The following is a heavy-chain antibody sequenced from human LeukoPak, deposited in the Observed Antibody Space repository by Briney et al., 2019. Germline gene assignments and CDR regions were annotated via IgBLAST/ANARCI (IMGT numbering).Heavy chain of an antibody. D-gene: IGHD6-13*01. V-gene: IGHV3-20*04. J-gene: IGHJ4*02. CDR1: GVSVADYG. CDR2: INWSGEAT. CDR3: ARDLSSSWYSLAY. Sequence: PGGSLRLSCAASGVSVADYGMSWVRQAPGKGLEWVSGINWSGEATEYEDTVKGRFTISRDNAENALYLQMNSLRAEDTALYYCARDLSSSWYSLAYWGRGTLVTVSS.